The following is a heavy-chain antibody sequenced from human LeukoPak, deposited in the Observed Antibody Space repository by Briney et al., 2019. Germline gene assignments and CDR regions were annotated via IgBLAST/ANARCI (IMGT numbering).Heavy chain of an antibody. V-gene: IGHV3-30*04. J-gene: IGHJ6*03. Sequence: PGRSLRLSCAASGFTFSNYAMHWVRQAPGKGLEWVAIISYDGSNKYYAGSVKGRFTISRDNSKNTLYLQMNSLRAEDTAVYCCARDPAAASLGYYYYYMDVWGKGTTVTVSS. CDR1: GFTFSNYA. CDR2: ISYDGSNK. D-gene: IGHD6-13*01. CDR3: ARDPAAASLGYYYYYMDV.